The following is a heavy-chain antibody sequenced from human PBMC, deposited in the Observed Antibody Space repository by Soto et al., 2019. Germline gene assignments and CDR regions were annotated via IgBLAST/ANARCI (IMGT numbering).Heavy chain of an antibody. V-gene: IGHV3-33*01. D-gene: IGHD2-15*01. CDR2: IWYDGSNK. Sequence: QVQLVESGGGVVQPGRSLRLSCAASGFTFSSYVMHWVRQAPGKGLEWVAVIWYDGSNKYYADSVKGRFTISRDNSNNELYLQMNSLRAEDTAVYYCERGGLGYCSGGSCFRDDAFDIWGQGTMVTVS. CDR3: ERGGLGYCSGGSCFRDDAFDI. J-gene: IGHJ3*02. CDR1: GFTFSSYV.